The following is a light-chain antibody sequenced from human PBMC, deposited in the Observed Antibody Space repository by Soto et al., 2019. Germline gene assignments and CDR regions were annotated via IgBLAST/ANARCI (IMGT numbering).Light chain of an antibody. CDR2: DVS. J-gene: IGLJ2*01. CDR1: SSDVGGYNY. Sequence: QSVLTQPASVSGSPGQSITISCTGTSSDVGGYNYVSWYQQHPGKAPKLMIYDVSNRPSGVSNRFSGSKSGNTASLTISGLQAEDEADYYFSSYTSSSTPEVFGGGTKLTV. V-gene: IGLV2-14*01. CDR3: SSYTSSSTPEV.